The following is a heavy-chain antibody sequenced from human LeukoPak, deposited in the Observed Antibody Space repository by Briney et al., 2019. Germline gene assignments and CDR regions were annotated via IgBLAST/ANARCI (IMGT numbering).Heavy chain of an antibody. D-gene: IGHD4-23*01. J-gene: IGHJ4*02. CDR1: GFTFSSYD. CDR3: ARALLSGDYGGLAYYFDY. V-gene: IGHV3-13*01. CDR2: IGTAGDT. Sequence: GGSLRLSCAASGFTFSSYDMHWVRQATGKGLEWVSAIGTAGDTYYPGSVKGRFTISRENAKNSLYLQMNSLRAGDTAVYYCARALLSGDYGGLAYYFDYWGQGTLVTVSS.